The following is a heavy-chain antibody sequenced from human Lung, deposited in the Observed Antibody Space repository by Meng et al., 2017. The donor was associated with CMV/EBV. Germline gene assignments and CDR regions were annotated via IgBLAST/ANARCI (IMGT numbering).Heavy chain of an antibody. CDR3: ARVGKYSSSSSDYYYYGMDV. CDR1: TSYY. CDR2: INPSGGST. Sequence: TSYYMHWVRRATGQGLEWMGIINPSGGSTSYAQKFQGRVTMTRDTSTSTVYMELSSLRSEDTAVYYCARVGKYSSSSSDYYYYGMDVWGQGTTVTVSS. J-gene: IGHJ6*02. V-gene: IGHV1-46*01. D-gene: IGHD6-6*01.